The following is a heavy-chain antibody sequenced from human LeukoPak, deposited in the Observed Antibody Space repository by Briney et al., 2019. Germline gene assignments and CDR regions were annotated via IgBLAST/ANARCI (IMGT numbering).Heavy chain of an antibody. CDR2: IIPIFGIA. CDR1: GGTFSGYD. CDR3: ARAGEMNWFDP. Sequence: GASVKVSCKASGGTFSGYDISWVRQAPGQGLEWMGRIIPIFGIANYAQKFEGRVTITADKSTSTACMELSSLRSEDTAVYYCARAGEMNWFDPWGQGTLVTVSS. D-gene: IGHD5-24*01. V-gene: IGHV1-69*04. J-gene: IGHJ5*02.